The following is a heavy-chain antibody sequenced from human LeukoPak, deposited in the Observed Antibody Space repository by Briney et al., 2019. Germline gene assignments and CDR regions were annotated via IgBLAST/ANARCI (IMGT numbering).Heavy chain of an antibody. Sequence: GGSLRLSCAASGFTFDDYGMSWVRQAPGKGLEWVSSINGIGGSTYYADSVKGRFTISRDNSKNTLYLQMNGLRAEDTAVYYCAKPARTDYADYWGQGTLVTVSS. D-gene: IGHD1-14*01. CDR2: INGIGGST. V-gene: IGHV3-23*01. J-gene: IGHJ4*02. CDR3: AKPARTDYADY. CDR1: GFTFDDYG.